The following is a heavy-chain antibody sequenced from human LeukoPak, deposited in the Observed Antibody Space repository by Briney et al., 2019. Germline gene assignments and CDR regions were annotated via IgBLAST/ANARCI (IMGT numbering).Heavy chain of an antibody. V-gene: IGHV4-4*02. CDR2: IFHDGTT. J-gene: IGHJ1*01. CDR3: ARLGLYDSSGYYYV. CDR1: GGSISSSNW. Sequence: SETLSLTCTVSGGSISSSNWWSWVRQPPGKGLEWIGDIFHDGTTNFNPSLKSRLTISTDKSKNQFSLKLSSVTAADTAVYYCARLGLYDSSGYYYVWGQGTLVTVSS. D-gene: IGHD3-22*01.